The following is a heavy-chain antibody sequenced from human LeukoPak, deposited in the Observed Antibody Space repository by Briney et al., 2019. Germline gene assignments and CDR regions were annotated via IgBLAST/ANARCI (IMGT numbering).Heavy chain of an antibody. V-gene: IGHV3-43*02. J-gene: IGHJ4*02. CDR1: GFTFSSYA. CDR3: AKDILGTGWSPFDS. Sequence: GGSLRLSCAASGFTFSSYAMSWVRQAPGKGLEWVSFIDGDGVNIYYADSVKGRFTISRDNSKNSLYLQMDSVRTEDTALYYCAKDILGTGWSPFDSWGQGTLVTVSS. CDR2: IDGDGVNI. D-gene: IGHD6-19*01.